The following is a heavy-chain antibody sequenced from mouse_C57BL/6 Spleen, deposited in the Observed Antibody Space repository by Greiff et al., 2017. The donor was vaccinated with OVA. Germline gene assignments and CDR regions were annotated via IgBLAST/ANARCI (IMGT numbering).Heavy chain of an antibody. CDR3: ARSYYDYEVDY. Sequence: QVQLQQPGAELVRPGSSVKLSCKASGYTFTSYWMHWVKQRPIQGLEWIGNIDPSDSETHYNQKFKDKATLTVDKSSSTAYMQLSILTSEDSAVYYCARSYYDYEVDYWGQGTSVTVSS. CDR2: IDPSDSET. CDR1: GYTFTSYW. V-gene: IGHV1-52*01. D-gene: IGHD2-4*01. J-gene: IGHJ4*01.